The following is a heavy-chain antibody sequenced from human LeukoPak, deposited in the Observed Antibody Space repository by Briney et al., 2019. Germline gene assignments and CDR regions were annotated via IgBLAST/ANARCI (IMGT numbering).Heavy chain of an antibody. J-gene: IGHJ4*02. D-gene: IGHD3-22*01. CDR1: GFTFSGYA. Sequence: PGGSLRLSCAASGFTFSGYAMSWVRQAPGKGLEWVSAISGSGGSTYYADSMKGRITISRDNSKNTLYLQMNNLRAEDTAVYYCARDLGGITYYYDRSGYYLVYWGQGTLVAVSS. CDR3: ARDLGGITYYYDRSGYYLVY. CDR2: ISGSGGST. V-gene: IGHV3-23*01.